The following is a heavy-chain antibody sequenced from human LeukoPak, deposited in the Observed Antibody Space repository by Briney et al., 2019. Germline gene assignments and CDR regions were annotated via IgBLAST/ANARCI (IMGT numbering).Heavy chain of an antibody. CDR3: ARGPWVRSLEGYWANGVCYPGY. V-gene: IGHV1-8*01. Sequence: ASVKVSCKASGYTFITYVILWVRQAAGQGLEWVGWLNPQSGHTGCRESLQGSVIMTMESSISTAYMELRSLRFEDTAVYYRARGPWVRSLEGYWANGVCYPGYWGQGTLVNVSS. J-gene: IGHJ4*02. CDR2: LNPQSGHT. CDR1: GYTFITYV. D-gene: IGHD2-8*01.